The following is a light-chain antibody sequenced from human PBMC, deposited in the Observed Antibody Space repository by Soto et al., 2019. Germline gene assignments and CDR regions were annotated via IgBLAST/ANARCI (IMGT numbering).Light chain of an antibody. V-gene: IGKV3-15*01. Sequence: IVMTQSPATLSVSPGERATLSCRASQSISPYLAWYQQKPGQAPRLLIIGASTRTTGIPARFSGSGSGSGFTLTISSLQSEDFAVCSCQQYNNWPLVTFGGGTKVEIK. CDR3: QQYNNWPLVT. CDR2: GAS. CDR1: QSISPY. J-gene: IGKJ4*01.